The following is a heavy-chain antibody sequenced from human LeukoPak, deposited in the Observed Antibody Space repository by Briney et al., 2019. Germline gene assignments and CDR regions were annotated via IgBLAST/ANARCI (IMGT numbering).Heavy chain of an antibody. J-gene: IGHJ4*02. CDR3: ARRASTERGHSYGLDY. D-gene: IGHD5-18*01. Sequence: GGSLRLSCAASGFIFSSYAMSWVRQAPGKGLEWVSAISGSGGTTYYADSVKGRFTISRDNAKNSLFLQMNSLRAEDTAVYYCARRASTERGHSYGLDYWGQGTLVTVSS. V-gene: IGHV3-23*01. CDR1: GFIFSSYA. CDR2: ISGSGGTT.